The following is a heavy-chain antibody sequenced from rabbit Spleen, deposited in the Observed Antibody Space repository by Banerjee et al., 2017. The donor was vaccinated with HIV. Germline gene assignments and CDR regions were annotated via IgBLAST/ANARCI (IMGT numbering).Heavy chain of an antibody. D-gene: IGHD4-2*01. J-gene: IGHJ4*01. CDR1: GFSFTNSYD. Sequence: QSLQESGGDLVQPGASLTLTCTASGFSFTNSYDMCWVRQAPGKGLESSACIDISAGKAYYASWTKGRFTISKTSSTTVTLQVTSLTAADSATYFCARDLNAGDRWYFDLWGPGTLVTVS. CDR3: ARDLNAGDRWYFDL. CDR2: IDISAGKA. V-gene: IGHV1S40*01.